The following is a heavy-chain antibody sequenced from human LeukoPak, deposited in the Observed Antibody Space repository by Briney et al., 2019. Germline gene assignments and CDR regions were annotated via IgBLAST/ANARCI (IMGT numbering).Heavy chain of an antibody. CDR3: ARLKCISTTCPSRYVMDV. Sequence: SETLSLTCSVSGGSISSYYWSWIRQPPGKGLEYIGYIYYSGSTNYNPSLKSRVTIPVDTSKVQFSLNLTSVTAADTAVYYCARLKCISTTCPSRYVMDVWGQGTTVTVSS. V-gene: IGHV4-59*01. D-gene: IGHD2-2*01. CDR1: GGSISSYY. J-gene: IGHJ6*02. CDR2: IYYSGST.